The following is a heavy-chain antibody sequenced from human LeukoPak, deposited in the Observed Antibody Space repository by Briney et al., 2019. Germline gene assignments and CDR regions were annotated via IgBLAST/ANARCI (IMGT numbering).Heavy chain of an antibody. V-gene: IGHV4-34*01. CDR2: INHSGST. CDR1: GGSFSGYY. CDR3: ARGHGYCSGGSCYSLARSYYYYCMDV. Sequence: SETLSLTCAVYGGSFSGYYWSWIRQPPGKGLEWIGEINHSGSTNYNPSLKSRVTISVDTSKNQFSLKLSSVTAADTAVYYCARGHGYCSGGSCYSLARSYYYYCMDVWGKGTTVTVSS. D-gene: IGHD2-15*01. J-gene: IGHJ6*03.